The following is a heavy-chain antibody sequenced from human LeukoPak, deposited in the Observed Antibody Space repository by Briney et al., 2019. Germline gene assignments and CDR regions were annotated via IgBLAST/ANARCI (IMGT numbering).Heavy chain of an antibody. CDR2: ISGSGGST. CDR1: GFTFSSYA. Sequence: GGSLRLSCAASGFTFSSYAMSWVRQAPGKGLEWVSAISGSGGSTYYADSVKGRFTISRDNSKNTLYLQMNSLRAEDTAVYYCAKDLAVLMVYATSFDYWGQGTLVTVSS. V-gene: IGHV3-23*01. CDR3: AKDLAVLMVYATSFDY. J-gene: IGHJ4*02. D-gene: IGHD2-8*01.